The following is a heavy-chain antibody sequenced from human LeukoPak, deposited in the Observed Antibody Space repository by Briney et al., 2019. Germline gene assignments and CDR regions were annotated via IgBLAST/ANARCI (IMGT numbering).Heavy chain of an antibody. CDR2: IIPILGIA. CDR3: ASSSYYYDSSGYYLGPNNWFDP. D-gene: IGHD3-22*01. V-gene: IGHV1-69*04. Sequence: GASVKVSCKASGGTFSSYAISWVRQAPGQGLEWMGRIIPILGIANYAQKFQGRVTITADKSTSTAYMELSSLRSEDTAVYYCASSSYYYDSSGYYLGPNNWFDPWGQGTLVTVSS. J-gene: IGHJ5*02. CDR1: GGTFSSYA.